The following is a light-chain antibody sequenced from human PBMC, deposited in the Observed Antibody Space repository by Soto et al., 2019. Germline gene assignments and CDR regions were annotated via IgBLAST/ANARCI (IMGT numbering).Light chain of an antibody. V-gene: IGLV2-11*01. J-gene: IGLJ3*02. CDR1: SSDVGGYNY. Sequence: SALTQPRSVSGSPGQSVTISCTGTSSDVGGYNYFSWYQQYPGKAPKLMIYDVNKWPSGVPDRFSGSKSGTTASLTISGRQAEDEADYYCCSYAGSYTGVFGGGTKLTVL. CDR3: CSYAGSYTGV. CDR2: DVN.